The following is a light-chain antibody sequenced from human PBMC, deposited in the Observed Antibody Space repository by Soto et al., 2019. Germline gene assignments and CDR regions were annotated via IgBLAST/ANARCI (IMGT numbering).Light chain of an antibody. CDR2: PAS. CDR3: QQSYSTPRT. V-gene: IGKV1-39*01. CDR1: QSISSY. J-gene: IGKJ1*01. Sequence: DIQMTQSPSSLSASVGDRVTITCRASQSISSYLNWYQQKPGKAPKLLIYPASSLQSGVPSRFSGSGSETDFTLTISSLQPEDFATYYCQQSYSTPRTFGQGTKVEIK.